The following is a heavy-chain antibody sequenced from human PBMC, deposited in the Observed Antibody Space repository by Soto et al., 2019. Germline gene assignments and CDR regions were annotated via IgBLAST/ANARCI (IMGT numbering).Heavy chain of an antibody. CDR1: GFTVSSNY. CDR2: IYSGGST. Sequence: EVQLVESGGGLVQPGGSLRLSCAASGFTVSSNYMSWVRQAPGKGLEWVSVIYSGGSTYYADSVKGRFTFSRDNSKNPLYFKKNPLRAEDTAVYYCARPKQLARDYYSYGIDVWGQGTTVTVX. D-gene: IGHD6-6*01. V-gene: IGHV3-66*04. J-gene: IGHJ6*02. CDR3: ARPKQLARDYYSYGIDV.